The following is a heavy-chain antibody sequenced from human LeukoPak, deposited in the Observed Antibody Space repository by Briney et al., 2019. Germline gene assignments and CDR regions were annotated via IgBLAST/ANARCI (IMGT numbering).Heavy chain of an antibody. J-gene: IGHJ4*02. CDR2: IIPIFGTA. D-gene: IGHD3-22*01. CDR3: ARDGGYDSSGYPMDY. CDR1: GYTFSGFY. V-gene: IGHV1-69*05. Sequence: SVKVSCKASGYTFSGFYVHWVRQAPGQGLEWMGGIIPIFGTANYAQKFQGRVTITTDESTSTAYMELSSLRSEDTAVYYCARDGGYDSSGYPMDYWGQGTLVTVSS.